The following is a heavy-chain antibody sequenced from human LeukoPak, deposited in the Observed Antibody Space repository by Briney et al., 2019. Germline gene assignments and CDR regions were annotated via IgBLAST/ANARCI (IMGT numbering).Heavy chain of an antibody. J-gene: IGHJ4*02. CDR3: ARDRHKYDYDSGGYPPY. CDR2: ISSSSSYI. V-gene: IGHV3-21*01. D-gene: IGHD3-22*01. Sequence: GGSLRLSCAASGFTFSSCSMNWVRQAPGKGLEWVSSISSSSSYIYYADSVKGRFTISRDNAKNSLYLQMNTLRAEDTAVYYCARDRHKYDYDSGGYPPYWGQGTLVTVSS. CDR1: GFTFSSCS.